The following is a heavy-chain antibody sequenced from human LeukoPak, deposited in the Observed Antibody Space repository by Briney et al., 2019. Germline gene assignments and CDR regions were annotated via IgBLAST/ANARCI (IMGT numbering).Heavy chain of an antibody. CDR2: IIPIFGTA. V-gene: IGHV1-69*13. CDR3: ARGRVPAATYNWFDP. D-gene: IGHD2-2*01. CDR1: GGTFSSYA. Sequence: SVQVSCQASGGTFSSYAISWVRQAPGQGLEWMGGIIPIFGTANYAQKFQGRVTITADESTSTAYMELSSLRSEDTAVYYCARGRVPAATYNWFDPRGQGTLVTVSS. J-gene: IGHJ5*02.